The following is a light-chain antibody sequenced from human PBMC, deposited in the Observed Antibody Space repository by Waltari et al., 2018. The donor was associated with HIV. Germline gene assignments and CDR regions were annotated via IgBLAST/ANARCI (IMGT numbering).Light chain of an antibody. Sequence: EIVLTQSPGTLSLSPGERATLSCRASQSISSSDFAWSQQKPGQAPSLRIYGASSGATGSADRFSGSWSGTDVTLTISRLEPEDFAVYCCQQYGNSPLTFGGGTKVEIK. J-gene: IGKJ4*01. V-gene: IGKV3-20*01. CDR3: QQYGNSPLT. CDR1: QSISSSD. CDR2: GAS.